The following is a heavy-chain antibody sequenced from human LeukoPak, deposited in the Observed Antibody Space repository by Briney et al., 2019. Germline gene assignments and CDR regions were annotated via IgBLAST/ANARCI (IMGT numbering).Heavy chain of an antibody. V-gene: IGHV4-4*02. Sequence: SETLSLTCAVSGASISSTNWWNWVRQPPGKGLEWIGEIYHSGSTNYNPSLKSRVTISVDKSKNQFSLKLSSVTAADTAVYYCARTSGNYLYFFDYWGQGTLVTVSS. CDR3: ARTSGNYLYFFDY. D-gene: IGHD1-26*01. CDR1: GASISSTNW. CDR2: IYHSGST. J-gene: IGHJ4*02.